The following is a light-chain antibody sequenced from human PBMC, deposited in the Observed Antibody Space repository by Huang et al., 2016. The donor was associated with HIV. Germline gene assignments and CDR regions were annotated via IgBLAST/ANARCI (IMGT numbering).Light chain of an antibody. J-gene: IGKJ5*01. CDR2: GAS. CDR3: QQYDNWPLT. V-gene: IGKV3-15*01. CDR1: HSVSSN. Sequence: ERVMTQSPATLSVAPGERVTLSCRASHSVSSNLAWYQQKPGQAPRLLIHGASTRATGIPARVSGSGSGTDFTLAISSLQSEDSGVYFCQQYDNWPLTFGQGTRLEIK.